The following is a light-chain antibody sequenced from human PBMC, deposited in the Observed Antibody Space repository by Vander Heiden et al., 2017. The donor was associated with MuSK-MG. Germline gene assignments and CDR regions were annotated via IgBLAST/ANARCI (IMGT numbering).Light chain of an antibody. CDR3: QQSDSTPST. Sequence: DIQMTPSPSSLSASVGDRVTITCRASQSISSYLNWYQQKPGKAPKLLIYAASSLQSGVPSRFSGSGSGTDFTLTISSLQPEDFATYYCQQSDSTPSTFGQGTKVEIK. V-gene: IGKV1-39*01. CDR1: QSISSY. J-gene: IGKJ1*01. CDR2: AAS.